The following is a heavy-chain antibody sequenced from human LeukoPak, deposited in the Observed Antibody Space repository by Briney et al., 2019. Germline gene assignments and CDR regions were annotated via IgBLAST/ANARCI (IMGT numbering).Heavy chain of an antibody. CDR2: INTDGSST. CDR3: ARGELRFDY. V-gene: IGHV3-74*01. Sequence: QPGGSLRLSCAASGFTLSSYWMHWVPQAPGKGLVWVSRINTDGSSTSYAHSVKGRFTISRDNAKNTLYLQMNSLRAEDTAVYYCARGELRFDYWGQGTLVTVSS. D-gene: IGHD1-26*01. CDR1: GFTLSSYW. J-gene: IGHJ4*02.